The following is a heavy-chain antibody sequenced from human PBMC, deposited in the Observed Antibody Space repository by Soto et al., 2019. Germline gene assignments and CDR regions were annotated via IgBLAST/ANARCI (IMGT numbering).Heavy chain of an antibody. J-gene: IGHJ5*01. Sequence: EVQLVESGGGLVRPGGSLRLSCGVSGFIVSRSYMTWVRQAPGKGLEWVSSLYSGGSSYYSDSVKGRFTISRDNSDTTLALKMNSRRAEDTAVYYCARLGYFEDSRYSYFDSWGHGTLVTVSS. CDR1: GFIVSRSY. CDR2: LYSGGSS. V-gene: IGHV3-53*01. D-gene: IGHD3-22*01. CDR3: ARLGYFEDSRYSYFDS.